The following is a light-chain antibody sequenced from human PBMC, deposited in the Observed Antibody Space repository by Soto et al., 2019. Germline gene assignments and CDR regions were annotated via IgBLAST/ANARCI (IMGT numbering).Light chain of an antibody. V-gene: IGKV3-11*01. Sequence: EIVLTQSPATLSLSPGERATISCSASQSVSSYLAWYQQKPGQAPRLLIYDASNRATGIPARFSGSGSGTDFTLTISSLEPEDFAVYYCQQRSNWPPYTFGQGTKVDI. CDR3: QQRSNWPPYT. CDR2: DAS. J-gene: IGKJ2*01. CDR1: QSVSSY.